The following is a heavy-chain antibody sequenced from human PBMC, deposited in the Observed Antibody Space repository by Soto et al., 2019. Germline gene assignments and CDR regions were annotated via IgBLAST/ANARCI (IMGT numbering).Heavy chain of an antibody. D-gene: IGHD4-17*01. Sequence: RLTQEQRLEWMGWINAGNGNTKYSQKFQSRVTMTRDTSTSTDYMELRSLTSEDTAVYYCEREQASQETTRWLDPWCHGTLVTV. J-gene: IGHJ5*02. CDR3: EREQASQETTRWLDP. CDR2: INAGNGNT. V-gene: IGHV1-3*01.